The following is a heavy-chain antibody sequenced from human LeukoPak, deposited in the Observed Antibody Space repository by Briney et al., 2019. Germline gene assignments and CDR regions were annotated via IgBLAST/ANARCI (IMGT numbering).Heavy chain of an antibody. CDR3: ARGVTAVAGIDY. D-gene: IGHD6-19*01. Sequence: GGSLRLSCAASGFTFSSYAMHWVRQAPGKGLEWVAVISYDGSNKYYADSVKGRFTNSRDNSKNTLYLQMNSLRAEDTAVYYCARGVTAVAGIDYWGQGTLVTVSS. V-gene: IGHV3-30*04. CDR1: GFTFSSYA. CDR2: ISYDGSNK. J-gene: IGHJ4*02.